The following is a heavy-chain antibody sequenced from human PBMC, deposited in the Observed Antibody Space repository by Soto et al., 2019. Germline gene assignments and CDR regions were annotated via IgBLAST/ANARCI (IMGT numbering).Heavy chain of an antibody. V-gene: IGHV4-34*01. CDR1: GGSFSGYY. Sequence: PSETLSLTCAVYGGSFSGYYWSWIRQPPGKGLEWIGEINHSGSTNYNPSLKSRVTISVDTSKNQFSLKLSSVTAADTAVYYCARDTTAGPYNWFDPWGQGTLVTVSS. CDR2: INHSGST. J-gene: IGHJ5*02. CDR3: ARDTTAGPYNWFDP. D-gene: IGHD4-4*01.